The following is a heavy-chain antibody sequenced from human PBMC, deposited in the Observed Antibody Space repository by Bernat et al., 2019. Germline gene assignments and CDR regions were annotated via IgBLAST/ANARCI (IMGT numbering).Heavy chain of an antibody. CDR2: THYTGST. Sequence: QVQLQQWGAGLLKPSETLSLTCAVYGGSFSGYYWSWIRQPPGKGLEWIGYTHYTGSTNYNPSLKSRVTISVDTSKNQFSLKLSSVTAADTAVYYCARGQEFDYWGQGTLVTVSS. CDR1: GGSFSGYY. V-gene: IGHV4-34*01. J-gene: IGHJ4*02. CDR3: ARGQEFDY.